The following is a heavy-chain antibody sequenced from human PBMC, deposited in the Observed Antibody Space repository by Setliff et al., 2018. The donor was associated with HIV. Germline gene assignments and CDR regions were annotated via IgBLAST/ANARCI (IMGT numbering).Heavy chain of an antibody. V-gene: IGHV3-15*01. CDR2: IKKSSDGGKT. J-gene: IGHJ6*02. Sequence: GGSLRLSCAASGFSFSRYWMSWVRQAPGKGLEWLGRIKKSSDGGKTDDASPVKGRFTISRDDSKNTLYLQMNSLKTEDTGVYFCATDNGPSYSMDIWGQGTTVTVSS. CDR3: ATDNGPSYSMDI. CDR1: GFSFSRYW. D-gene: IGHD2-21*01.